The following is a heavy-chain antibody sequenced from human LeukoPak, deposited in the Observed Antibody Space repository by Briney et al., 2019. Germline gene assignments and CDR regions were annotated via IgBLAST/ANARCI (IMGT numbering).Heavy chain of an antibody. Sequence: GGSLRLSCAASGFTFSSYSMNWVRQAPGKGLEWGSSISSSISYIYYADSVKGRFTVSRDNATNSLYLQMNSLRAEDTAVYYCARVISSSSRWFDPWGQGTLVAVSS. D-gene: IGHD6-6*01. V-gene: IGHV3-21*01. J-gene: IGHJ5*02. CDR3: ARVISSSSRWFDP. CDR2: ISSSISYI. CDR1: GFTFSSYS.